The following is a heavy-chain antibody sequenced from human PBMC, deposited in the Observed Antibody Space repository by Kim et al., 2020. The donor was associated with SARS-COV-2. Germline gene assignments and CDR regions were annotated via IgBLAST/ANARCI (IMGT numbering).Heavy chain of an antibody. CDR1: GFTFRTYW. CDR2: IKEDGRVE. D-gene: IGHD6-13*01. CDR3: ARDGILSYTSSWDY. V-gene: IGHV3-7*03. Sequence: GSLRLSCAASGFTFRTYWMSWIRQAPGQGLEWVANIKEDGRVEQYVASVKGRFTISRDNAKNSLYLELNSLRADDTAVYYCARDGILSYTSSWDYWGPGSLVTVSS. J-gene: IGHJ4*02.